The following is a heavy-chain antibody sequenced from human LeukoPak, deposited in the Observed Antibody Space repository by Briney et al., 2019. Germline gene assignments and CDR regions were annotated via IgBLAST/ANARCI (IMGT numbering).Heavy chain of an antibody. CDR3: ARATYYYDTSSYYY. D-gene: IGHD3-22*01. CDR1: GFTVSSSY. J-gene: IGHJ4*02. V-gene: IGHV3-53*01. CDR2: IYSGGST. Sequence: PGGSLRLSCAASGFTVSSSYMSWVRQAPGKGLEWVSVIYSGGSTYYADSVKGRFTISRDNSKNTLYLQMNSLRAEDTAVYYCARATYYYDTSSYYYWGQGTLVTVSS.